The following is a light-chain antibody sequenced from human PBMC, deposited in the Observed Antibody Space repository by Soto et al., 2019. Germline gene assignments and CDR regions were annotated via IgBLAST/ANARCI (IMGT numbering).Light chain of an antibody. V-gene: IGKV3-15*01. CDR3: QHYNNWPPYT. J-gene: IGKJ2*01. Sequence: EIVMTQSPATLSVSPGERATLSCRASQSVSSNLAWYQQKPGQAPRLLIYGASTRATGIPARFSGSGSGTEFTLTISSLQSEDFAAYYCQHYNNWPPYTFGQGTKLEI. CDR2: GAS. CDR1: QSVSSN.